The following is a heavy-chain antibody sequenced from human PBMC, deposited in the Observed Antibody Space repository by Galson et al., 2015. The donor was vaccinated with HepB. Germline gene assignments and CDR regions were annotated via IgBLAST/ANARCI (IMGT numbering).Heavy chain of an antibody. Sequence: SLRLSCAAFGFTFSSYWMSWVRQAPGKGLEWVANIKQDGGEKYYVDSVKGRFTISRDNAKNSLYLQMNSLRAEDTAVYYCARDFRGVVAATRCDYWGQGTLVTVSS. J-gene: IGHJ4*02. CDR1: GFTFSSYW. D-gene: IGHD2-15*01. V-gene: IGHV3-7*01. CDR3: ARDFRGVVAATRCDY. CDR2: IKQDGGEK.